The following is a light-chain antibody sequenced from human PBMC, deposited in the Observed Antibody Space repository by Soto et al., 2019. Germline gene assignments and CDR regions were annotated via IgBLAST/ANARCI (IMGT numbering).Light chain of an antibody. CDR3: SSYTNINTRACV. CDR1: SGDIGSYNR. V-gene: IGLV2-14*01. J-gene: IGLJ1*01. CDR2: EVT. Sequence: QSVLTQPASVSGSPGQSITISCTGTSGDIGSYNRVSWYQQHPGKAPKPIIYEVTDRPSGVSNRFSGSKSGNTASLTISGLQAGDEAEYYCSSYTNINTRACVFGTGTKVTVL.